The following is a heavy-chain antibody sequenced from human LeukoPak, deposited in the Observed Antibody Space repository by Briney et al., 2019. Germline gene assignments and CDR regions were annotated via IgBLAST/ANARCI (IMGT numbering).Heavy chain of an antibody. V-gene: IGHV4-4*07. CDR1: GGSISSYY. CDR3: AREYAHCSSTSCSTSFDY. D-gene: IGHD2-2*01. J-gene: IGHJ4*02. CDR2: IYTSGSI. Sequence: PSETLSLTCTVSGGSISSYYWSWIRQPAGKGLEWIGRIYTSGSITYNPSLKSRVSMSVDTSKNQFSLTLSSVTAADTAVYYCAREYAHCSSTSCSTSFDYWGQGTLVTVSS.